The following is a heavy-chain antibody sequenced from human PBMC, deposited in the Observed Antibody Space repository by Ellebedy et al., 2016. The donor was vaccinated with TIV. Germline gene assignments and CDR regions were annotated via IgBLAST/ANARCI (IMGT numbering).Heavy chain of an antibody. Sequence: MPSETLSLTCNVAGGSPTTTRYYWAWIRQPRGKGLEWIGSVFYRRSPYNNPSFRSRVTLSPDTSKNHFSLSLRTVTAADTAVYYCAKIDPWQPINDWGQGILVTVS. D-gene: IGHD2-21*01. V-gene: IGHV4-39*02. CDR2: VFYRRSP. CDR3: AKIDPWQPIND. CDR1: GGSPTTTRYY. J-gene: IGHJ4*02.